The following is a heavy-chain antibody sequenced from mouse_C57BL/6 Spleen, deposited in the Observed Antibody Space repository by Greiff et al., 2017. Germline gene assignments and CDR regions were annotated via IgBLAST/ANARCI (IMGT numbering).Heavy chain of an antibody. V-gene: IGHV5-9-1*02. CDR2: ISSGGDYI. CDR1: GFTFSSYA. D-gene: IGHD1-1*01. Sequence: EVKLVESGEGLVKPGGSLKLSCAASGFTFSSYAMSWVRQTPEKRLEWVAYISSGGDYIYYADTVKGRFTISRDNARNTLYLQMSSLKSEDTAMYYCTTPIYYFEGFAYWGQGTLVTVSA. CDR3: TTPIYYFEGFAY. J-gene: IGHJ3*01.